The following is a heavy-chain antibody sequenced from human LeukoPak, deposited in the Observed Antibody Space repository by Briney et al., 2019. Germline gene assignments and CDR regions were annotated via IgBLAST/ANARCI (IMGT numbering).Heavy chain of an antibody. D-gene: IGHD3-22*01. V-gene: IGHV3-30*03. CDR2: ISYDGSNK. CDR1: GFTFSSYG. J-gene: IGHJ4*02. Sequence: PGGSLRLSCAASGFTFSSYGMRWVRQAPGKGLEWVAVISYDGSNKYYADSVKGRFTISRDNSKNTLYLQMNSLRAEDTAVYYCADSSGPTHWGQGTLVTVSS. CDR3: ADSSGPTH.